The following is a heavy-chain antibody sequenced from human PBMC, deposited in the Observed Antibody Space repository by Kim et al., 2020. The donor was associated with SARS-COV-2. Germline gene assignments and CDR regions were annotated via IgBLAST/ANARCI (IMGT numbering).Heavy chain of an antibody. D-gene: IGHD1-26*01. CDR3: AGGGYYYYGMDV. J-gene: IGHJ6*02. V-gene: IGHV1-69*01. Sequence: NYAKRFQGRVTITADESTSRAYMELSSLRSEDTAVYYCAGGGYYYYGMDVWGQGTTVTVSS.